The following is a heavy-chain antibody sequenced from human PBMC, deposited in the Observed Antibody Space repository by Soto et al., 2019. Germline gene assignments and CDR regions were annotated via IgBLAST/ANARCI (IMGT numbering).Heavy chain of an antibody. J-gene: IGHJ4*02. CDR3: ARDYYDTSGYYYYFDY. Sequence: PGESLKISCKASGYSFSNYWIGWVRQMPGKGLEWMAIINPGDSESRYSPSFQGQVTISADKSISTAYLQWNSLKASDTAVYYCARDYYDTSGYYYYFDYWGQGTLVTVSS. V-gene: IGHV5-51*01. D-gene: IGHD3-22*01. CDR2: INPGDSES. CDR1: GYSFSNYW.